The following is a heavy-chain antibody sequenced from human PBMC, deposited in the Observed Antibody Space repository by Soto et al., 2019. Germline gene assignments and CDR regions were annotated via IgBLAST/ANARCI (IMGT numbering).Heavy chain of an antibody. CDR1: GFSFSSFA. D-gene: IGHD1-26*01. CDR3: ARARKTLSGSYPDAFDI. Sequence: PGGSLRLSCEASGFSFSSFAMNWVRQAPGAGLEWVSGINGSGGRTFYADSVKGRFTISRDNLKNTLYLQMNSLRAEDTAVYYCARARKTLSGSYPDAFDIWGQGTMVTVSS. J-gene: IGHJ3*02. CDR2: INGSGGRT. V-gene: IGHV3-23*01.